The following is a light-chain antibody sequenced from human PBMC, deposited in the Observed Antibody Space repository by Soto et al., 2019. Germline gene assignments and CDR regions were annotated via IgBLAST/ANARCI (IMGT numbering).Light chain of an antibody. CDR3: SSFAGNNNL. CDR2: EVA. Sequence: QSALTQPPSASGSPGQSVTISCTGTSSDVGGYDLVSWYQQHPGKAPKLILYEVAKRSSGVPARFSGSKSGNTASLTVSGLQADDESDYYCSSFAGNNNLFGGGTKLTVL. V-gene: IGLV2-8*01. CDR1: SSDVGGYDL. J-gene: IGLJ2*01.